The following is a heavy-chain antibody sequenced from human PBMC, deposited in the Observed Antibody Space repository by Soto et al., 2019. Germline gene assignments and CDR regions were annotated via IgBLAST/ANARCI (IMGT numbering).Heavy chain of an antibody. Sequence: GESLKISCRASGYSFTSYWISWVRQMPGKGLEWMGRIDPSDSYTNYSPSFQGHVTISSDKSISTAYLQWSSLKASDTAMYYCARPKIAVAGRGDWFDPWGQGTLVTVSS. V-gene: IGHV5-10-1*01. CDR1: GYSFTSYW. CDR3: ARPKIAVAGRGDWFDP. J-gene: IGHJ5*02. CDR2: IDPSDSYT. D-gene: IGHD6-19*01.